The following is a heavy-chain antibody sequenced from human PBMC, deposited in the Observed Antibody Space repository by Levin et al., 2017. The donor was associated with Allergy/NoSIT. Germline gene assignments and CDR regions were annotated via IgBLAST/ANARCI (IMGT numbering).Heavy chain of an antibody. J-gene: IGHJ4*02. CDR1: GFTFNKNT. Sequence: GESLKISCSASGFTFNKNTMQWDRQAPGKGLEHVSAISNNGGRTYYTDSVKGRFTISRDNSKNTLYLQMSSLRPEDTAMYYCVKNGDSGELGYWGQGTLVTVSS. CDR3: VKNGDSGELGY. V-gene: IGHV3-64D*06. CDR2: ISNNGGRT. D-gene: IGHD4-17*01.